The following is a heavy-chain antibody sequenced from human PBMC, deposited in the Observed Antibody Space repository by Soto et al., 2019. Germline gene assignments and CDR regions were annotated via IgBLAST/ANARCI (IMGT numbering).Heavy chain of an antibody. Sequence: GSLRLSCTASGSGFSALAMHWIRQPPGKGLEWVAVVFNDESSISYADSVKGRFTISRDNSRNTLYLQMTSMRLEDTALYYCATGAADYYDTSRYWGQGPLVTVSS. CDR1: GSGFSALA. CDR3: ATGAADYYDTSRY. V-gene: IGHV3-30-3*01. D-gene: IGHD3-22*01. CDR2: VFNDESSI. J-gene: IGHJ4*02.